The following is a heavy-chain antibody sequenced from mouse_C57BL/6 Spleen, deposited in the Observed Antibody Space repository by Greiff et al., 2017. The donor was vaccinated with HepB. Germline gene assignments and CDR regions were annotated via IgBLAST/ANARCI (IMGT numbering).Heavy chain of an antibody. CDR3: ARIITTVVDPYYFDY. Sequence: QVQLQQSGPELVKPGASVKISCKASGYAFSSSWMNWVKQRPGKGLEWIGRIYPGDGDTNYNGKFKGKATLTADKSSSTAYMQLSSLTSEDSAVYFCARIITTVVDPYYFDYWGQGTTLTVSS. D-gene: IGHD1-1*01. J-gene: IGHJ2*01. V-gene: IGHV1-82*01. CDR2: IYPGDGDT. CDR1: GYAFSSSW.